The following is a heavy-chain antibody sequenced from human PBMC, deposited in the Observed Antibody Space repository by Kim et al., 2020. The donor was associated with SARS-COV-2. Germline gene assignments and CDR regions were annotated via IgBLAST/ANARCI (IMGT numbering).Heavy chain of an antibody. Sequence: SETLSLTCTVSGYSISSGYYWGWIRQPPGKGLEWIGSIYHSGSTYYNPSLKSRVTISVDTSKNQFSLKLSSVTAADTAVYYCARTYYDYVWGSYGYWGQG. CDR1: GYSISSGYY. CDR2: IYHSGST. V-gene: IGHV4-38-2*02. J-gene: IGHJ4*02. CDR3: ARTYYDYVWGSYGY. D-gene: IGHD3-16*01.